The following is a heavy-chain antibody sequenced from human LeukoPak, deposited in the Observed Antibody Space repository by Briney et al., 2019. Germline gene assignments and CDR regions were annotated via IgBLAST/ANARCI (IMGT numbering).Heavy chain of an antibody. V-gene: IGHV4-39*07. CDR2: IYYSGST. CDR1: GGSISSYY. CDR3: ARGRYYDSSGYYYGSWFDP. D-gene: IGHD3-22*01. Sequence: SETLSLTCTVSGGSISSYYWSWIRQPPGKGLEWIGSIYYSGSTYYNPSLKSRVTISVDTSKNQFSLKLSSVTAADTAVYYCARGRYYDSSGYYYGSWFDPWGQGTLVTVSS. J-gene: IGHJ5*02.